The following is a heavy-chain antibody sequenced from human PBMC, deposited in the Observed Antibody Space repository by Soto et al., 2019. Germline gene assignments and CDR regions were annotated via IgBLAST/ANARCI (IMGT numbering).Heavy chain of an antibody. V-gene: IGHV4-30-4*01. CDR3: ARGISKYSSWYEPHTWFDA. D-gene: IGHD6-13*01. Sequence: SETLSLTCNVSGGPIISPDYYWCWIRKSPGKGLEWIGYLYFNGGTQYNPSLRTPVSMSLDTSKKHFSLKMRSVTAADTAVYYCARGISKYSSWYEPHTWFDAWGQGALVTVSS. CDR1: GGPIISPDYY. J-gene: IGHJ5*02. CDR2: LYFNGGT.